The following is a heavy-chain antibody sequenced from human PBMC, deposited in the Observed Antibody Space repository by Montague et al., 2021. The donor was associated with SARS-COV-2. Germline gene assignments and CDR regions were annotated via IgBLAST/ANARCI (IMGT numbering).Heavy chain of an antibody. J-gene: IGHJ5*02. CDR2: ISSSSGYT. CDR1: GFTFNDYD. Sequence: SLRLSCAASGFTFNDYDMSWVRQAPGKGLEWVSCISSSSGYTNYADSVKGRFTISRDNAKNSLYLQMNSLRAEDTAVYYCARDVGVVRNSFDPWGQGTLVTVSS. V-gene: IGHV3-11*05. D-gene: IGHD3-10*01. CDR3: ARDVGVVRNSFDP.